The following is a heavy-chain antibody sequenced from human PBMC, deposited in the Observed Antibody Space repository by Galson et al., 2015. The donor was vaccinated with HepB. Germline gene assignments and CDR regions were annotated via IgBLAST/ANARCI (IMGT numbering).Heavy chain of an antibody. Sequence: LSLTCTVSGGSISSYYWSWIRQPPGKGLEWIGYIYHSGSTNYNPSLKSRVTISVDTSKNQFSLKLSSVTAADTAVYYCARGESDSSGYFHYWGQGTLVTVSS. J-gene: IGHJ4*02. CDR1: GGSISSYY. CDR3: ARGESDSSGYFHY. CDR2: IYHSGST. D-gene: IGHD3-22*01. V-gene: IGHV4-59*01.